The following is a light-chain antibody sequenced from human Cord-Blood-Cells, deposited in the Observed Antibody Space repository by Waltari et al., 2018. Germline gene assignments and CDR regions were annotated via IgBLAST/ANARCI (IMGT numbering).Light chain of an antibody. CDR1: QSVSSSY. J-gene: IGKJ1*01. V-gene: IGKV3-20*01. CDR2: GAS. CDR3: QQYGSSPPT. Sequence: EIVLTQSPGTLSLSPGERATLSCRASQSVSSSYLAWYQQKPGQAPRLPIYGASSRVTGSPDRFSGRGSGSDFTLTISRLQPEDFAVYYCQQYGSSPPTFGQGTKVEIK.